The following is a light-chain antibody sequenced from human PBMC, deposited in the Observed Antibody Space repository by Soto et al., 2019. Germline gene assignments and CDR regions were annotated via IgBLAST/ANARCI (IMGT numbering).Light chain of an antibody. V-gene: IGKV3-15*01. CDR1: QSLSSN. CDR2: GAS. CDR3: QQYNNWPPIT. J-gene: IGKJ5*01. Sequence: EIIFTQSPDTLSLSPGERAPLSCRASQSLSSNLAWYQQKLGQAPRLLIYGASTRATGIPARFSGSGSGTEFTLTISSLEPEDFAVYYCQQYNNWPPITFGQGTRLEIK.